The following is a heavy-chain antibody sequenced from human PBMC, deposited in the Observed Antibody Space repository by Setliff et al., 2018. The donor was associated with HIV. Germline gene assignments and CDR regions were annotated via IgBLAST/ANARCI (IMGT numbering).Heavy chain of an antibody. J-gene: IGHJ6*02. CDR2: INADGSIT. CDR1: GFTFSSYS. Sequence: PGGSLRLSCAAPGFTFSSYSMNWVRQAPGKGLEWVSRINADGSITDYADSVKGRFTISRDNAKNTLYMQMNSLRAEDTAVYYCARPYTVWVYGMDVWGQGTTVTVSS. CDR3: ARPYTVWVYGMDV. D-gene: IGHD2-8*01. V-gene: IGHV3-74*01.